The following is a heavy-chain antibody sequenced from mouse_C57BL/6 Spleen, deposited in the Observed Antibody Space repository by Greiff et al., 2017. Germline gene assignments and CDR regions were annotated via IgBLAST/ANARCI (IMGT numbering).Heavy chain of an antibody. Sequence: EVKLVESGGGLVQPKGSLKLSCAASGFSFNTYAMNWVRPAPGKGLEWVARIRSKSNNYATYYADSVKDRFTISRDDSESMLYLQMNNLKTEDTAMYYCVRPDGSRNWYFDVWGTGTTVTVSS. CDR3: VRPDGSRNWYFDV. CDR2: IRSKSNNYAT. CDR1: GFSFNTYA. V-gene: IGHV10-1*01. D-gene: IGHD1-1*01. J-gene: IGHJ1*03.